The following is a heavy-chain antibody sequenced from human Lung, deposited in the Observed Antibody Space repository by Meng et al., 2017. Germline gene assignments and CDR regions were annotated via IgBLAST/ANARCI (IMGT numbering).Heavy chain of an antibody. CDR3: ASFRD. Sequence: QVQLQESGPGLVKPSETLSLTCTVSGGSISSYYWSWIRQPPGKGLEWIGYIYYSGSTNCNPSLKSRVTISVDTSKNQFSLKLSSVTAADTAVYYCASFRDWGQGTLVTVSS. J-gene: IGHJ4*02. CDR1: GGSISSYY. V-gene: IGHV4-59*01. CDR2: IYYSGST.